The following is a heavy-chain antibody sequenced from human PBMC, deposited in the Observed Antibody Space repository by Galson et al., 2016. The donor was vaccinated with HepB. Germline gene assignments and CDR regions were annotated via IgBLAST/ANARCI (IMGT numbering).Heavy chain of an antibody. Sequence: SLRHSCAASGFTFSTYWMHWVRQAPGKGLVWVSRINSDGSIITYAESVKGRFTISRENAKNTLYLQMNSLRVEDTAVYYCARSIAVGSYYYYGMDVWGQGTTVTVSS. CDR2: INSDGSII. CDR1: GFTFSTYW. D-gene: IGHD6-19*01. CDR3: ARSIAVGSYYYYGMDV. V-gene: IGHV3-74*03. J-gene: IGHJ6*02.